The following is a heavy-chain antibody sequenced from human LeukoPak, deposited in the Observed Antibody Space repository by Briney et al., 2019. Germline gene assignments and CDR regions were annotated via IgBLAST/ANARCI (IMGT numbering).Heavy chain of an antibody. V-gene: IGHV3-23*01. D-gene: IGHD2-2*01. J-gene: IGHJ4*02. CDR2: ISGSGATT. Sequence: GASLRLSCAASGITFSTYAMSWVRQAPGKGLEWVSAISGSGATTYYADSVKGRFTISGDNSKNTLYLQMNRLRAEDTAVYYCAKPSGYCSSTSCRTENDYWGQGTLVTVSS. CDR1: GITFSTYA. CDR3: AKPSGYCSSTSCRTENDY.